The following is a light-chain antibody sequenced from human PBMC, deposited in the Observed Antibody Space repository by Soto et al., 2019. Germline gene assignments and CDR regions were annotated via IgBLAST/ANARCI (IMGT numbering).Light chain of an antibody. J-gene: IGLJ1*01. V-gene: IGLV2-8*01. CDR3: NSYADSNKFV. Sequence: QSVLTQPASVSGSPGQSITISCTGTSSDVGGYDYVSWYQQHPDKAPKFMIYEVTNRPSGVPDRFSGSKSGNTASLTVSGLQAEDEADYYCNSYADSNKFVFGSGTKVTVL. CDR1: SSDVGGYDY. CDR2: EVT.